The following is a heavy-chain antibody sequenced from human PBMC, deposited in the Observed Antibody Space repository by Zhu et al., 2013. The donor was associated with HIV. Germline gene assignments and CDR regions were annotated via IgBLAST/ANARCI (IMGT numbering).Heavy chain of an antibody. V-gene: IGHV4-30-4*01. CDR2: IHHTGNT. CDR1: GGSVSDADYY. CDR3: ARAPTLQLWSGEDYFDY. J-gene: IGHJ4*02. Sequence: QVQLQESGPGLVKPSQTLSLTCTVSGGSVSDADYYWTWIRQPLGKGLEWIGYIHHTGNTQYNPSLKSRVTISVDTSKNQFSLKLSSVTAADTAVYYCARAPTLQLWSGEDYFDYVGPGNPGHRLL. D-gene: IGHD5-18*01.